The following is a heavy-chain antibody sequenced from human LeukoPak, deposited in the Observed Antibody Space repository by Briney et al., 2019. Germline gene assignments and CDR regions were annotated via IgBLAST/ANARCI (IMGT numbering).Heavy chain of an antibody. CDR1: GFTFSDYY. Sequence: GGSLRLSCAASGFTFSDYYMSWIRQAPGKGLEWVSYISSSGSTIYYADSAKGRFTISRDNAKNSLYLQMNSLRAEATAVYYCARAAAGEAFDIWGQGTMVTVSS. CDR3: ARAAAGEAFDI. D-gene: IGHD6-13*01. J-gene: IGHJ3*02. CDR2: ISSSGSTI. V-gene: IGHV3-11*04.